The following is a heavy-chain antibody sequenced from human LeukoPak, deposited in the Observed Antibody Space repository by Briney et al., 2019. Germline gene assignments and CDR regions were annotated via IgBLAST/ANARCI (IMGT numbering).Heavy chain of an antibody. V-gene: IGHV1-24*01. CDR3: ATDGPSVQLERNDAFDI. J-gene: IGHJ3*02. D-gene: IGHD1-1*01. CDR1: GYTLTELS. CDR2: FDPEDGET. Sequence: ASVKVSCKVSGYTLTELSMHWVRQAPGKGLEWMGGFDPEDGETIYAQKFQGSVTMTEDTSTDTAYMELSSLRSEDTAVYYCATDGPSVQLERNDAFDIWGQGTMVTVSS.